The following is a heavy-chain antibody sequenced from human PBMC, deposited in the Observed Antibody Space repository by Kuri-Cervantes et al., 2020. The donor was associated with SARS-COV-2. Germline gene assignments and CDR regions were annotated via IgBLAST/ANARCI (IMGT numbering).Heavy chain of an antibody. CDR3: ATVDYDSYGYSWHFDS. CDR1: GGTFSSYA. Sequence: ASVKVSCKASGGTFSSYAISWVRQAPGKGLEWMGGFDPEYGGIIYAQKFQGRVTMTEDTSTDTEYMELSSLRSDDTAVYYCATVDYDSYGYSWHFDSWGHGTLVTVSS. CDR2: FDPEYGGI. V-gene: IGHV1-24*01. J-gene: IGHJ4*01. D-gene: IGHD3-22*01.